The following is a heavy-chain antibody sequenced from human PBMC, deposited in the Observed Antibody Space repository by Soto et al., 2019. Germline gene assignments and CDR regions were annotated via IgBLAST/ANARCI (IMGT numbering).Heavy chain of an antibody. CDR3: AKGLYRISTFDY. CDR2: ISWNSGSI. D-gene: IGHD2-8*01. CDR1: GFTFDDYA. Sequence: EVQLVESGGGLVQPGRSLRLSCAASGFTFDDYAMHWVRQAPGKGLEWVSGISWNSGSIGYADSVKGRFTISRDNAKNSLYLQMNSLRAEDTALYYCAKGLYRISTFDYWSQGTLVTVSS. V-gene: IGHV3-9*01. J-gene: IGHJ4*02.